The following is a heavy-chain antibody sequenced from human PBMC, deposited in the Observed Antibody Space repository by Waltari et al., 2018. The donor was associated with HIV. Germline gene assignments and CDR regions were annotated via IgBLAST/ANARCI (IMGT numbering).Heavy chain of an antibody. CDR3: AKDRSGSLHYFYYYGMDV. CDR2: KSFDGTNN. D-gene: IGHD3-22*01. Sequence: QVQLVESGGGVVRPGGSLRLSCSASGFMFSGSVLHWVRQAPGKGLEWVTAKSFDGTNNYYSHSVKGRFTISRDNIKNILHLQMNSLKIEDMAVYYCAKDRSGSLHYFYYYGMDVWGKGTTVAVSS. J-gene: IGHJ6*04. CDR1: GFMFSGSV. V-gene: IGHV3-30*01.